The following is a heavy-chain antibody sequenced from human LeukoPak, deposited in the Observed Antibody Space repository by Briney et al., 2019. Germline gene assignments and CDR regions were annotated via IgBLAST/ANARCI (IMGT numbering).Heavy chain of an antibody. CDR1: GFSFSKYG. D-gene: IGHD5-24*01. CDR3: AKNVGRDGYNDYFDY. V-gene: IGHV3-30*18. CDR2: ISDAGSEK. Sequence: PERSLRPSCAASGFSFSKYGVHWIRQAPGKGLEWVAVISDAGSEKYYADSVKGRFTISRDNSKNTVFLQMNSLRPDDTAMYYCAKNVGRDGYNDYFDYWGQGTLVTVSS. J-gene: IGHJ4*02.